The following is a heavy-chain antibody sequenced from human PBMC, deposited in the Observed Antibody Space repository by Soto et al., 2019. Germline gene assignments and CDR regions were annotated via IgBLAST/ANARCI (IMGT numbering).Heavy chain of an antibody. Sequence: SETLSLTCAVSGGSISSSNWWSWVRQPPGKGLEWIGEVYHSGSTNYNPSLKSRVTISVDKSKNQFSLKLSSVTAADTAVYYCARASPLGYYDSSGYYVNWFDPWGQGTLVTVSS. CDR3: ARASPLGYYDSSGYYVNWFDP. CDR2: VYHSGST. J-gene: IGHJ5*02. CDR1: GGSISSSNW. D-gene: IGHD3-22*01. V-gene: IGHV4-4*02.